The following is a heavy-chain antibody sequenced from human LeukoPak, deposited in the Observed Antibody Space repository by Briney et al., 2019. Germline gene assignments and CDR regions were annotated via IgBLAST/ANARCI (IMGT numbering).Heavy chain of an antibody. CDR3: ARAITYYYYYYYMDV. Sequence: SVKVSCKASVGTFSNYAISWVRQAPGHGLEWMGGIIPIFGTANYAQKFQGRVTITADESTSTAYMELSSLRSEDTAVYYCARAITYYYYYYYMDVWGKGTTVTVSS. CDR1: VGTFSNYA. D-gene: IGHD5-12*01. V-gene: IGHV1-69*13. J-gene: IGHJ6*03. CDR2: IIPIFGTA.